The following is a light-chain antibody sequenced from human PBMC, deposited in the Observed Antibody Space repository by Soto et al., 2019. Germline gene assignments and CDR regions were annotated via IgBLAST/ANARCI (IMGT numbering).Light chain of an antibody. CDR2: STS. Sequence: ILLTQSPSSLPAAVGDRVTITCRASQSISIALNWYQQRPGKAPRLLIYSTSRLQGGVPPRFSGSGSGSEFTLSINNLQPEDFATYFCQQSYTTPTCGGGTRVE. V-gene: IGKV1-39*01. CDR1: QSISIA. J-gene: IGKJ4*01. CDR3: QQSYTTPT.